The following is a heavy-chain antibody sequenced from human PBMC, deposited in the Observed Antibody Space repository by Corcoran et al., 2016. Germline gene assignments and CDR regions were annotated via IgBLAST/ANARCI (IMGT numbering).Heavy chain of an antibody. V-gene: IGHV4-39*01. D-gene: IGHD6-13*01. CDR1: GGSISSSSYY. Sequence: QLQLQESGPGLVKPSETLSLTCTVSGGSISSSSYYWGWIRQPPGKGLGWIGSIYYSGSTYYNPSLKSRVTLSVDTSKNQFSLKLSSVTAADTAVYYCARPYSCSWYYFDYWGQGTLVTVSS. CDR2: IYYSGST. J-gene: IGHJ4*02. CDR3: ARPYSCSWYYFDY.